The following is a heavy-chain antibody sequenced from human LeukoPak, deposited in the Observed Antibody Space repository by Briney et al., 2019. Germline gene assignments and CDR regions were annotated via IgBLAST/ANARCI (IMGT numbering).Heavy chain of an antibody. J-gene: IGHJ5*02. CDR1: GFTFSSYW. V-gene: IGHV3-74*01. CDR3: ATYSGYDWNWFDP. Sequence: GGSLRLSCAASGFTFSSYWIHWVRQAPGKGLVWVSRINTDGSSTSYADSVKGRFTISRDNAKNTLYLQMNSLRAEDTAVYYCATYSGYDWNWFDPWGQGTLVTVSS. CDR2: INTDGSST. D-gene: IGHD5-12*01.